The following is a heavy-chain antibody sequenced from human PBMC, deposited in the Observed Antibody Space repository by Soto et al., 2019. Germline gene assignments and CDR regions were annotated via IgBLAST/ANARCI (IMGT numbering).Heavy chain of an antibody. D-gene: IGHD3-10*01. CDR3: ATVSPMVRGVMGYYHYYMDF. V-gene: IGHV1-24*01. J-gene: IGHJ6*03. CDR1: GYTLTELS. CDR2: FDPEDGET. Sequence: ASVKVSCKVSGYTLTELSMHWVRQAPGKGLEWMGGFDPEDGETIYAQKFQGRVTMTEDTSTDTAYMELSSLRSEDTAVYYCATVSPMVRGVMGYYHYYMDFWGKGTTVTVPS.